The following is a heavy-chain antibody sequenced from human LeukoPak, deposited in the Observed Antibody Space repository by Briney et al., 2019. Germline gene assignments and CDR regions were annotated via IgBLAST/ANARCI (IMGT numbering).Heavy chain of an antibody. Sequence: GGSLRLSCAGSGLNVSNYYMSWVRQAPGKGLEWVSLIRDSGEPFYADSVRGRFTVSRDNSENMLFLQMNGLRADDSAIYYCARGKVYYYYDYWGQGTLVTVSS. CDR1: GLNVSNYY. CDR3: ARGKVYYYYDY. V-gene: IGHV3-53*01. J-gene: IGHJ4*02. D-gene: IGHD5/OR15-5a*01. CDR2: IRDSGEP.